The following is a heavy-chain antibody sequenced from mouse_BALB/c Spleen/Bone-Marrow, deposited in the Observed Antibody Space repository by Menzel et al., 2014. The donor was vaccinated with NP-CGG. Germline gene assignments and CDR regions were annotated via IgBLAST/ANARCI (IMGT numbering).Heavy chain of an antibody. CDR3: ARNLGDGYSFAY. V-gene: IGHV2-2*02. CDR1: GFSLTSYG. Sequence: VQLQQSGPGLVQPSQSLSITCTVSGFSLTSYGVHWVRQSPGRGLEWLGVIWSGGNTDYNAAFISRLSISKDNSKSQVFFKVNSLQANDTAIYYCARNLGDGYSFAYWGQGTLVTVSA. D-gene: IGHD2-3*01. J-gene: IGHJ3*01. CDR2: IWSGGNT.